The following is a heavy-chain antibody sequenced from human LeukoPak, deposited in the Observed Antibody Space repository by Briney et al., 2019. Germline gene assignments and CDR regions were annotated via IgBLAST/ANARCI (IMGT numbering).Heavy chain of an antibody. J-gene: IGHJ5*02. CDR2: ISAYNGDT. V-gene: IGHV1-18*01. Sequence: ASVKVSCKASGYTFTSYGFSWVRQAPGQGLEWMGWISAYNGDTKYALNLQGRVTMTTDTSTSTAYMELRSLRSEDTAVYYCARGRITIFGVVTNWFDPWGQGTLVTVSS. CDR3: ARGRITIFGVVTNWFDP. D-gene: IGHD3-3*01. CDR1: GYTFTSYG.